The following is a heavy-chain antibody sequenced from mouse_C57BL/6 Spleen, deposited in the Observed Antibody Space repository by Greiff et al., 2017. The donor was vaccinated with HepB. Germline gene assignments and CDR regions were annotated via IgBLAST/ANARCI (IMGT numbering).Heavy chain of an antibody. CDR2: IWSGGST. V-gene: IGHV2-2*01. D-gene: IGHD2-5*01. CDR3: ASIVTTNWYFDV. Sequence: VKLMESGPGLVQPSQSLSITCTVSGFSLTSYGVHWVRQSPGKGLEWLGVIWSGGSTDYNAAFISRLSISKDNSKSQVFFKMNSLQADDTAIYYCASIVTTNWYFDVWGTGTTVTVSS. CDR1: GFSLTSYG. J-gene: IGHJ1*03.